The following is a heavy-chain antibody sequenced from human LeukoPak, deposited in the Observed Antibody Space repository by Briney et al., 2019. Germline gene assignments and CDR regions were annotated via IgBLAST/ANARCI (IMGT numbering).Heavy chain of an antibody. CDR2: IRSKAYDGKT. V-gene: IGHV3-49*04. D-gene: IGHD2-21*02. CDR1: GFTFGDYA. CDR3: TRDGIRSYPGVVVTKYYYYYGTDV. Sequence: GGSLRLSCTASGFTFGDYAMSWVRQAPGKGLEWVGFIRSKAYDGKTEYAASVKVRFTIARDDSKSIAYLQMNSLKTEDTAVYYCTRDGIRSYPGVVVTKYYYYYGTDVWGQGTTVTVSS. J-gene: IGHJ6*02.